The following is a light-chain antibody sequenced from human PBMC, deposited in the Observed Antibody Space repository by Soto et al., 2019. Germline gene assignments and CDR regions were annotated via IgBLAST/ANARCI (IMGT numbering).Light chain of an antibody. Sequence: QAASVSGSPGQSITISCTGTSSDVGGYNYVSWHQQHPGKAPKLIIYEVSNRPSWVSNRFSGSKSGNTASLTISGLQAEDEADYYCNSYTSKSTGVFGTGTKLTVL. CDR1: SSDVGGYNY. V-gene: IGLV2-14*01. J-gene: IGLJ1*01. CDR2: EVS. CDR3: NSYTSKSTGV.